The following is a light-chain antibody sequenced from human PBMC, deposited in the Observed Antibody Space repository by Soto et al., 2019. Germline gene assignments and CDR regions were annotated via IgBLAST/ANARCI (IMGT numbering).Light chain of an antibody. Sequence: QSVLTQPPSASGTPGQRVTISCSVSSSNIGSNTVNWYQQLPGTAPKLLIYSNNQRPSGVPDRFSGSKSGTSASLAISGLQSEDEADYYCAAWDDSLNGFYVFGTGTKV. CDR3: AAWDDSLNGFYV. J-gene: IGLJ1*01. V-gene: IGLV1-44*01. CDR1: SSNIGSNT. CDR2: SNN.